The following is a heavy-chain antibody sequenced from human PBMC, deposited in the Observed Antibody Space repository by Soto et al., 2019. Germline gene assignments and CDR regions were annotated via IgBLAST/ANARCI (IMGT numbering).Heavy chain of an antibody. CDR1: GGSFSGYF. CDR2: SNHRGST. V-gene: IGHV4-34*01. CDR3: WRRGPTYSGSARHSGFIDF. J-gene: IGHJ4*02. D-gene: IGHD3-10*01. Sequence: QVQLQQWGAGLLKPSETLSLTCAVHGGSFSGYFWTWIRQAPGEGLEWIGESNHRGSTNYNPSLTALVTITVDTSKRQFSLKLNSVPPPATAVYYSWRRGPTYSGSARHSGFIDFWGQGTLATVSS.